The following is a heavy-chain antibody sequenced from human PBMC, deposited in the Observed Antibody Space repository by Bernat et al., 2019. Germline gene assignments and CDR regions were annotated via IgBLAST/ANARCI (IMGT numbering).Heavy chain of an antibody. J-gene: IGHJ6*02. CDR2: KNPNSGDT. D-gene: IGHD1-7*01. CDR3: ARRDEIGTKQYYYYGMDV. V-gene: IGHV1-8*01. Sequence: QVHLVQPGAAVKKLGAPVTVSCKASEYTFTSYYINWVRQAPGQGLEWMGWKNPNSGDTAYSQKFQDRVIMTRNTSISTAYMELSSLRSEDSAVYYCARRDEIGTKQYYYYGMDVWGQGTTVTVSS. CDR1: EYTFTSYY.